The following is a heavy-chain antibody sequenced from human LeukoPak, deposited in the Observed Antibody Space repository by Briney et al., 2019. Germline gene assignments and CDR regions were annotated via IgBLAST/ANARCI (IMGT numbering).Heavy chain of an antibody. V-gene: IGHV4-4*02. CDR1: GGSISSSNW. CDR2: IYHSGST. CDR3: ARVLTPAFSSSWYQPGMDV. Sequence: TSETLSLTCAVSGGSISSSNWWSWVRQPPGKGLEWIGEIYHSGSTNYNPPLKSRVTISVDKSKNQFSLKLSSVTAADTAVYYCARVLTPAFSSSWYQPGMDVWGQGTTVTVSS. D-gene: IGHD6-13*01. J-gene: IGHJ6*02.